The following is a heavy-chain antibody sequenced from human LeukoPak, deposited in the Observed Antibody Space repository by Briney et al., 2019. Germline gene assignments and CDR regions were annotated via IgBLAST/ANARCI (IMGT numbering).Heavy chain of an antibody. Sequence: LPGGSLRLSCAASGFTFSSYWMSWVRQAPGKGLEWVANIKPDGSENYYVDSVKGRFTISRDNAKNSLYLQMNSLRAEDTAVYYCARGQLGAVLYFDYWGQGTLVTVSS. J-gene: IGHJ4*02. D-gene: IGHD1-1*01. CDR3: ARGQLGAVLYFDY. CDR2: IKPDGSEN. CDR1: GFTFSSYW. V-gene: IGHV3-7*03.